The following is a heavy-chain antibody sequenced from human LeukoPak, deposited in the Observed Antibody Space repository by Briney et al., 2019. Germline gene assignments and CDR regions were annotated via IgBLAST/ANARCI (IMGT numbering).Heavy chain of an antibody. CDR2: INHSGST. D-gene: IGHD5-18*01. J-gene: IGHJ4*02. CDR3: ARGRFQLWPHYYFDY. Sequence: SETLSLTCAVYGGSFSGYYWSWIRQPPGKALEWIGEINHSGSTNYNPSLKSRVTISVDTSKDQFSLKLSSVTAADTAVYYCARGRFQLWPHYYFDYWGQGTLVTVSS. CDR1: GGSFSGYY. V-gene: IGHV4-34*01.